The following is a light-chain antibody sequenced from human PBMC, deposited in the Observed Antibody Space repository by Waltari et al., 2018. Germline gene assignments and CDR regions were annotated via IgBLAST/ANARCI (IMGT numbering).Light chain of an antibody. CDR2: RDN. CDR3: QMWDSSTYVV. V-gene: IGLV3-9*01. Sequence: SYELTQPLSVSVALGQTARITCGGNHIGIKNVHRYQQKPGQAPVLVIYRDNNRPAGIPERFSGSNAGNTATLTITRAQAGDEADYYCQMWDSSTYVVFVGGTKLTVL. J-gene: IGLJ2*01. CDR1: HIGIKN.